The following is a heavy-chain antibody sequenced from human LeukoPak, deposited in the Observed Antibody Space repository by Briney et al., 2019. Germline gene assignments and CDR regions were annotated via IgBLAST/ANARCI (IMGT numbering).Heavy chain of an antibody. CDR1: GGSFSGYY. CDR3: ARGSTGYYFDY. Sequence: SETLSLTCAVYGGSFSGYYWSWIRQPPGKGLEWIGEINHSGSTNYNPSLKSRVTISVDTSKNQFSLKLSSVTAADTAVYYCARGSTGYYFDYWGQGTLATVSS. J-gene: IGHJ4*02. D-gene: IGHD1-1*01. CDR2: INHSGST. V-gene: IGHV4-34*01.